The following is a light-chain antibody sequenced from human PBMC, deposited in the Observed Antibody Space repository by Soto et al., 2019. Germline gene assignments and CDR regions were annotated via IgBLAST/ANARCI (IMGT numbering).Light chain of an antibody. CDR2: AAS. Sequence: IQMTQSPSSLSASVGDRVTITCRASQSISSYLNWYQQKPGKAPKLLIYAASSLQSGVPSRFSGSGSGTDFTLTISSLQPEDFATYYCQQSYSTPITSGQGTRLAI. CDR1: QSISSY. V-gene: IGKV1-39*01. J-gene: IGKJ5*01. CDR3: QQSYSTPIT.